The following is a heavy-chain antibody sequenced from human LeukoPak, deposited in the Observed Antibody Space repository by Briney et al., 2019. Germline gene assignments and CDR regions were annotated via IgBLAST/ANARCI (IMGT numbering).Heavy chain of an antibody. CDR3: VRADQGYFDY. Sequence: HPGRSLRLSCAASGFTFSSYAMHWVRQAPGKGLEWVAVISYDGSNKYYADSVKGRFTISRDNSKNTLYLQMNSLRAEDTAVYYCVRADQGYFDYWGQGTLVTVSS. CDR2: ISYDGSNK. V-gene: IGHV3-30-3*01. J-gene: IGHJ4*02. D-gene: IGHD2-2*01. CDR1: GFTFSSYA.